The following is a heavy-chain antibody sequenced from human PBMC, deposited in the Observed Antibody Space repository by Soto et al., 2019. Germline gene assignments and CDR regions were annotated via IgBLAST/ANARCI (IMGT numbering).Heavy chain of an antibody. CDR2: ISSGSSNI. Sequence: EVQLVESGGGLVKPGGSLTLSCAASGFAFRSYNMNWVRQAPGKGVEWVASISSGSSNIYYADSVKGRFTISRDNAKNSLFLQMDSLRAEDSAVYYCASATVVAATFDFWGQGTLVTVSS. CDR3: ASATVVAATFDF. CDR1: GFAFRSYN. J-gene: IGHJ4*02. V-gene: IGHV3-21*01. D-gene: IGHD2-15*01.